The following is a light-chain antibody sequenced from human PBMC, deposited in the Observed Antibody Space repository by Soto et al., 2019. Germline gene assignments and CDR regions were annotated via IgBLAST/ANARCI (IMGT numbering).Light chain of an antibody. J-gene: IGLJ2*01. CDR2: SNN. V-gene: IGLV1-44*01. CDR1: SSSIGSNT. CDR3: AAWDGSLNVL. Sequence: QSVLTQPPSASGTPGQRVTISCSGSSSSIGSNTVNWYQQLPGTAPKLLIYSNNQRPSGVPDRFSGSKSGTSASLAISGLQSEDEADYYCAAWDGSLNVLFGGGTKVTVL.